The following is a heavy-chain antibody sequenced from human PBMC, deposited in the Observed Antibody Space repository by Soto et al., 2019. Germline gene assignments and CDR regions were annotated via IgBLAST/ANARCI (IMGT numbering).Heavy chain of an antibody. CDR3: ARELGSGSYYNVYYYMDV. D-gene: IGHD3-10*01. Sequence: ASVKVSCKASGYTFTSYGISWVRQAPGQGLEWMGWISAYNGNTNYAQKLQGRVTMTTDTSTSTAYMELRSLRSDDTAVYYCARELGSGSYYNVYYYMDVWGKGTTVTVSS. CDR2: ISAYNGNT. V-gene: IGHV1-18*01. CDR1: GYTFTSYG. J-gene: IGHJ6*03.